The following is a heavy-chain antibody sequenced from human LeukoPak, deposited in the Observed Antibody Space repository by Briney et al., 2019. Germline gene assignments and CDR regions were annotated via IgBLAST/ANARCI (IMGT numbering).Heavy chain of an antibody. CDR1: VGSISSNSYY. Sequence: SETLSQTCTFSVGSISSNSYYWGWIRQPPGKGLEWIGSIYYSGSNFYSPSLNIPVTISVDTSKIQFSLNLRSVTAADTAVYYCAREILYDSTVYYLWGQGTLVTVSS. CDR2: IYYSGSN. J-gene: IGHJ4*02. V-gene: IGHV4-39*07. CDR3: AREILYDSTVYYL. D-gene: IGHD3-22*01.